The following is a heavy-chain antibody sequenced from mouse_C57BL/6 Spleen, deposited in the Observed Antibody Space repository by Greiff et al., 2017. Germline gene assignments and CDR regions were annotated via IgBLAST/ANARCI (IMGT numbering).Heavy chain of an antibody. J-gene: IGHJ2*01. CDR1: GFTFSSYA. Sequence: QVESGEGLVKPGGSLKLSCAASGFTFSSYAMSWVRQTPEKRLEWVAYISSGGDYIYYADTVKGRFTISRDNARNTLYLQMSSLKSEDTAMYYCTRGDGNYDYWGQGTTLTVSS. CDR3: TRGDGNYDY. CDR2: ISSGGDYI. V-gene: IGHV5-9-1*02. D-gene: IGHD2-1*01.